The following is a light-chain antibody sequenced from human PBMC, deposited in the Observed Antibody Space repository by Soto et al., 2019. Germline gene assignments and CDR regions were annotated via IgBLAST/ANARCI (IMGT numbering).Light chain of an antibody. CDR1: NIGSKS. CDR2: YDS. Sequence: SSELTQPPSVSVAPGKTARITCGGNNIGSKSVHWYQQKPGQAPVLVIYYDSDRPSGIPERFSGSNSGNTATLTISRVEAGDEAEYYCQVWDSSSDHPGVFGTGTKLTVL. V-gene: IGLV3-21*04. CDR3: QVWDSSSDHPGV. J-gene: IGLJ1*01.